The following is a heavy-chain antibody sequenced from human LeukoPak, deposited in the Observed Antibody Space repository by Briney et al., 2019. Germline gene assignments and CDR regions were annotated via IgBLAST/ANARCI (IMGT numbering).Heavy chain of an antibody. Sequence: GGSLRLSCAASGFTFSDYYMSWIRQAPGKGLEWVSYISSSGSTIYYADSVKGRFTISRDNAKNSLYLQMNSLRAEDTAVYYCARDREIIAVAGTGTWFYYYGMDVWGQGTTVTVSS. D-gene: IGHD6-19*01. J-gene: IGHJ6*02. V-gene: IGHV3-11*01. CDR2: ISSSGSTI. CDR3: ARDREIIAVAGTGTWFYYYGMDV. CDR1: GFTFSDYY.